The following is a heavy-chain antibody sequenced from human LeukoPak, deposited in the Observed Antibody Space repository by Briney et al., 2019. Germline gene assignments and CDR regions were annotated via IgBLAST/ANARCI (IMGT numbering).Heavy chain of an antibody. Sequence: GESLKISCHGSGYNFANSWIGWVRQMPGKGLEWMGVIYPGDSDTRYSPSFQGQATISADKSINTAYLQWSSLKASDTAMYYCARQGHYGEIDYWGQGTLVTVSS. D-gene: IGHD4-17*01. V-gene: IGHV5-51*01. CDR3: ARQGHYGEIDY. CDR1: GYNFANSW. CDR2: IYPGDSDT. J-gene: IGHJ4*02.